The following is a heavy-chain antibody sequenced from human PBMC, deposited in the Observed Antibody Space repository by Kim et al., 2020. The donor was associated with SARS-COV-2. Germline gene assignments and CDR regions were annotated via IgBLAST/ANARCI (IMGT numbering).Heavy chain of an antibody. CDR2: IRSSDGTI. CDR3: ARDLIFAFEI. V-gene: IGHV3-48*02. Sequence: GGSLRLSCAASGFTFSTYSMNWIRQAPGKGPEWISYIRSSDGTIEHADSVRGRFTISTDNATNSLYLQMNSLRDEDTAVYYCARDLIFAFEIWGQGTVVTVSS. D-gene: IGHD2-21*01. J-gene: IGHJ3*02. CDR1: GFTFSTYS.